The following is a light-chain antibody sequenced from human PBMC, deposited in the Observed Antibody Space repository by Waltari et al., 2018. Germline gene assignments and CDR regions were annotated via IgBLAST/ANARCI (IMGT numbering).Light chain of an antibody. Sequence: EIVMTQSPATLSVSPGERANLSCRASQSVSSNLAWYQQKPGQAPRLLIYGASTRATGIPARFSGSGSGTEFTLTISSLQSEDFAVYYCQQCNNWPPVTFGQGTKVEIK. CDR1: QSVSSN. CDR2: GAS. CDR3: QQCNNWPPVT. J-gene: IGKJ1*01. V-gene: IGKV3-15*01.